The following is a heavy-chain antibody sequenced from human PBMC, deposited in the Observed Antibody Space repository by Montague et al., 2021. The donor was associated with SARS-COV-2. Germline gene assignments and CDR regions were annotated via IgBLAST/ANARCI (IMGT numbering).Heavy chain of an antibody. Sequence: SETLSLTCTVSDGSVISTYPHWHWVRQSPGRGLEWIGGYLFHIDTADYHASLRSRVTISVDTSKNQFSLKLTSVTAADTAVYCCTRGIDSYKTGYWGQGIQVTVSS. CDR1: DGSVISTYPH. J-gene: IGHJ4*02. CDR2: LFHIDTA. D-gene: IGHD6-13*01. V-gene: IGHV4-61*01. CDR3: TRGIDSYKTGY.